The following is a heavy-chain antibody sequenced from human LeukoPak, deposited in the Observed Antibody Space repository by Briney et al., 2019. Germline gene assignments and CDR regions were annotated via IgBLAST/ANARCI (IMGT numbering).Heavy chain of an antibody. CDR1: GGTFSSYA. Sequence: SVKVSCRASGGTFSSYAISWVRQAPGQGLEWMGRIIPILGIANYAQKFQGRVTITADKSTSTAYMEPSSLRSEDTAVYYCARAFPEITSACGYCAFDIWGQGTMVTVSS. V-gene: IGHV1-69*04. CDR2: IIPILGIA. J-gene: IGHJ3*02. D-gene: IGHD3-16*01. CDR3: ARAFPEITSACGYCAFDI.